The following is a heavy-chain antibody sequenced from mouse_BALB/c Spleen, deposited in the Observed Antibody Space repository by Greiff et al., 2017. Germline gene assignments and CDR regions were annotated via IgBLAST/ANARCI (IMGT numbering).Heavy chain of an antibody. CDR3: ARDGRYDGDYYAMDY. J-gene: IGHJ4*01. Sequence: EVQVVESGGGLVKPGGSLKLSCAASGFTFSSYAMSWVRQSPEKRLEWVAEISSGGSYTYYPDTVTGRFTISRDNAKNTLYLEMSSLRSEDTAMYYCARDGRYDGDYYAMDYWGQGTSVTVSS. D-gene: IGHD2-14*01. CDR1: GFTFSSYA. V-gene: IGHV5-9-4*01. CDR2: ISSGGSYT.